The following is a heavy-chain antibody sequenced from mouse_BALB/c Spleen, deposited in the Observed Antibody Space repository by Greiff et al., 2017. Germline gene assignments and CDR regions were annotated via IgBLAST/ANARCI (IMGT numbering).Heavy chain of an antibody. V-gene: IGHV5-17*02. CDR1: GFTFSSFG. CDR3: ARYYGNYYFDY. Sequence: EVKLVESGGDLVQPGGSRKLSCAASGFTFSSFGMHWVRQAPEKGLEWVAYISSGSSTIYYADTVKGRFTISRDNPKNTLFLQMTSLRSEDTAMYYCARYYGNYYFDYWGQGTTLTVSS. D-gene: IGHD2-1*01. J-gene: IGHJ2*01. CDR2: ISSGSSTI.